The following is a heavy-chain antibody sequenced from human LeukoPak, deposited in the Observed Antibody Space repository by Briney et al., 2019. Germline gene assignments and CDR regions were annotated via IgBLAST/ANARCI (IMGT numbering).Heavy chain of an antibody. CDR1: GFTFSSYA. V-gene: IGHV3-23*01. Sequence: PGGSLRLSCAASGFTFSSYAMSWVRQAPGKGLEWVSAISGSGGSTYYADSVKGRFTISRDNSKNTLYLQMNSLRAEDTAVYYCAKGSGSCYTPWSSHYIDYWGQGTLVTVSS. CDR2: ISGSGGST. J-gene: IGHJ4*02. D-gene: IGHD1-26*01. CDR3: AKGSGSCYTPWSSHYIDY.